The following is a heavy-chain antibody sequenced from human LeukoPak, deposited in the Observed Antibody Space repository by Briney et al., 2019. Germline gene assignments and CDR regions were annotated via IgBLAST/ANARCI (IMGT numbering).Heavy chain of an antibody. CDR3: ARHPVTAMVPFDY. V-gene: IGHV4-39*01. CDR2: IYYSGST. J-gene: IGHJ4*02. CDR1: GGSISSSSYY. Sequence: SETLSLTCTVSGGSISSSSYYWGWIRQPPGKGLEWIGSIYYSGSTYYNPSLKSRVTISVDTSKNQFPLKLSSVTAADTAVYYCARHPVTAMVPFDYWGQGTLVTVSS. D-gene: IGHD5-18*01.